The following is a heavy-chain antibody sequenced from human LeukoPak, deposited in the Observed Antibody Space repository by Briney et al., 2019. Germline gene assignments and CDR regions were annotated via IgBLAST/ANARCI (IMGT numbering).Heavy chain of an antibody. CDR3: ARRGSYGPDY. CDR2: IHPGDSDN. D-gene: IGHD5-18*01. J-gene: IGHJ4*02. V-gene: IGHV5-51*01. Sequence: GESLKISCKGSGYSFTTYWIGWVRQMPGKGLEWMGMIHPGDSDNKYSPSFQGLVTISADQSTSTAYLQWSSLEASDTAMYYCARRGSYGPDYWGQGTLVTVSS. CDR1: GYSFTTYW.